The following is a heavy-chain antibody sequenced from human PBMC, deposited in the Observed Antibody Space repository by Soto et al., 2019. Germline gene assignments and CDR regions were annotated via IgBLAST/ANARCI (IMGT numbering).Heavy chain of an antibody. V-gene: IGHV4-39*01. CDR1: GGSISSSSYY. J-gene: IGHJ4*02. D-gene: IGHD3-22*01. CDR2: MYYSGST. CDR3: ATDSSGYYYFDY. Sequence: SETLSLTCTVSGGSISSSSYYWGWIRQPPGKGLEWIGSMYYSGSTYYNPSLKSRVTISVDTSKSQFSLKLSSVTAADTAVYYCATDSSGYYYFDYWGQGTLVTVSS.